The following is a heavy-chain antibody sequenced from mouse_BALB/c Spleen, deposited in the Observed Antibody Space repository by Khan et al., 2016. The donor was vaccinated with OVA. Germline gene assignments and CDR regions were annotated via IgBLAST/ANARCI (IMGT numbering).Heavy chain of an antibody. J-gene: IGHJ3*01. CDR2: ILPGSDST. CDR1: GYTFSSYW. Sequence: QVQLKQSGAELMKPGASVKISCKATGYTFSSYWIEWVKQRPGHGLEWIGEILPGSDSTNSNEKFKGKATFTADTSSNTVYMQLSSLTSEDSAGYYCARMGDYCYDAWFAYWGQGTLVTVSA. V-gene: IGHV1-9*01. D-gene: IGHD2-12*01. CDR3: ARMGDYCYDAWFAY.